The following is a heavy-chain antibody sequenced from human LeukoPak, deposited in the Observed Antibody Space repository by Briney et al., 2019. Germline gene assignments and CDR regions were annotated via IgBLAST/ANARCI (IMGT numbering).Heavy chain of an antibody. CDR2: INHSGST. V-gene: IGHV4-34*01. CDR3: ARGRYGDYERYFDY. CDR1: GGSFRGYY. D-gene: IGHD4-17*01. J-gene: IGHJ4*02. Sequence: PSETLSLTCAVYGGSFRGYYWSWIRQPPGKGLEWIGEINHSGSTNYNPSLKSRVTISVDTSKNQFSLKLSSVTAADTAVYSSARGRYGDYERYFDYWGQGTLVTVSS.